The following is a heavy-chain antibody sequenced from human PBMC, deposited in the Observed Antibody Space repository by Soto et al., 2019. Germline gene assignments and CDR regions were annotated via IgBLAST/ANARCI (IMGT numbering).Heavy chain of an antibody. D-gene: IGHD6-19*01. CDR2: ITGSGDST. J-gene: IGHJ4*02. CDR3: VNYRGRPVADSPG. Sequence: GGSLRLSCAASGFTFSNYAMSWVRQAPGKGLEWVSTITGSGDSTYYADSVKGRFTISRDNSKNTLSLQMNSLRAEDTAIYYCVNYRGRPVADSPGRGQGTLVTVSS. CDR1: GFTFSNYA. V-gene: IGHV3-23*01.